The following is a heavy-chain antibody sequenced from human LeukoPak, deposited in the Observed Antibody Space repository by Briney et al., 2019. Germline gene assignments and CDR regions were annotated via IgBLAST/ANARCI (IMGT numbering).Heavy chain of an antibody. CDR1: GYTFTCYY. CDR2: INPNSGGS. CDR3: AREMATTPGVDY. Sequence: GASVTVSCQASGYTFTCYYMHWVRQAPGQGREWMGRINPNSGGSNYAQKFQGRVTMTRDTSISTAYMELSRLRSDDTAAYYCAREMATTPGVDYWGQGTLVTVSS. J-gene: IGHJ4*02. D-gene: IGHD5-24*01. V-gene: IGHV1-2*06.